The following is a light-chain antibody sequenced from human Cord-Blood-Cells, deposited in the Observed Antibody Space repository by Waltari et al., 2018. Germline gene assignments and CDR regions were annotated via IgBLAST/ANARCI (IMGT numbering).Light chain of an antibody. Sequence: QSALTQPASVSGYPGQSITISCTGTTSDVGGYNYASWYQQHPGKAPKIMIYEVSNRPSGVSKRFSGSKSGNTASLTISGLQAEDEADYYCSSYTSSSTYVVFGGGTKLTVL. V-gene: IGLV2-14*01. CDR2: EVS. J-gene: IGLJ2*01. CDR1: TSDVGGYNY. CDR3: SSYTSSSTYVV.